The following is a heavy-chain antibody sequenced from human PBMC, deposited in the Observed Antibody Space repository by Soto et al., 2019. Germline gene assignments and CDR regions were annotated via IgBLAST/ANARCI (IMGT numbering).Heavy chain of an antibody. Sequence: EVQLVESGGGLVQPGGSLRLSCAASGFTFSSYSMNWVRQAPAKGLEWVSYISSSSSSIYYADSVKGRFTISRDNAKNSLYLQMNSLRAEDTAVYYCARVLIEMTTVTNFDYWGQGTLVTVSS. CDR1: GFTFSSYS. D-gene: IGHD4-17*01. CDR2: ISSSSSSI. J-gene: IGHJ4*02. V-gene: IGHV3-48*01. CDR3: ARVLIEMTTVTNFDY.